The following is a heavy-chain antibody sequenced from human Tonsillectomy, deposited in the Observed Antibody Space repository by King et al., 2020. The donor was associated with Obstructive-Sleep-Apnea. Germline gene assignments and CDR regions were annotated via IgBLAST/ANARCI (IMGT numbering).Heavy chain of an antibody. CDR1: GASISTYDYY. V-gene: IGHV4-30-4*01. J-gene: IGHJ2*01. Sequence: QLQESGPGLVKPSQTLSLTCTVSGASISTYDYYWSWIRQSPGQGLEWIGYVYHSGTTYYNPSLMSRVTISMDTSKDQFSLKLSFVTAADTALYYCARAPQLTTMVSNWYFDLWGRGTLVTVSS. CDR2: VYHSGTT. CDR3: ARAPQLTTMVSNWYFDL. D-gene: IGHD4-23*01.